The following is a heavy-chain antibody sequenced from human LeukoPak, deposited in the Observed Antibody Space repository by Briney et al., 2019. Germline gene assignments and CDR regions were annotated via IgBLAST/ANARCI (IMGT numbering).Heavy chain of an antibody. CDR1: GGSISSSSYY. V-gene: IGHV4-39*07. Sequence: SETLSLTCTVSGGSISSSSYYWGWIRQPPGKGLEWIGSIYYSGSTYYDSSLKSRVTISVDTSKNQFSLKLSSVTAADTAVYYCARERVPEGYYDRSGIDYWGQGTLVTVSS. CDR3: ARERVPEGYYDRSGIDY. J-gene: IGHJ4*02. D-gene: IGHD3-22*01. CDR2: IYYSGST.